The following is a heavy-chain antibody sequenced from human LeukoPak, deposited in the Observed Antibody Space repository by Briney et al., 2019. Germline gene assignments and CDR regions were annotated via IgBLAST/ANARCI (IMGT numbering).Heavy chain of an antibody. CDR3: VRRGAHIAAAGTDY. J-gene: IGHJ4*02. V-gene: IGHV5-51*01. CDR2: IYPGDSDT. D-gene: IGHD6-13*01. CDR1: GYIFTNYW. Sequence: GESLKISCKGSGYIFTNYWIGWVRQMSGKGLELMGIIYPGDSDTRYSPSFQGQVTISADKSINTAYLQWSSLKASDTAMYYCVRRGAHIAAAGTDYWGQGTLVTVSS.